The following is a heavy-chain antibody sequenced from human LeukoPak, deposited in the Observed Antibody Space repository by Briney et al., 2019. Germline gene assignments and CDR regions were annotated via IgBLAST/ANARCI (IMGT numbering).Heavy chain of an antibody. J-gene: IGHJ6*02. D-gene: IGHD2-2*01. CDR3: ATLGYRSSTSCYGDYYGMDV. CDR1: GYSFTRYW. CDR2: IYPGDSDT. V-gene: IGHV5-51*01. Sequence: GESLKISCKGSGYSFTRYWIGWVRQMPGKGLEWMGIIYPGDSDTRYSPSFQGQVTISADKSISTAYLQWSSLKASDTAMYYCATLGYRSSTSCYGDYYGMDVWGQGTTVTVSS.